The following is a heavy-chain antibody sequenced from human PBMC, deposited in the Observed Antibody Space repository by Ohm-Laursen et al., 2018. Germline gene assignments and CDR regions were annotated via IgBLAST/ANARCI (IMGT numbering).Heavy chain of an antibody. CDR3: ARVSRRDGYNPLDY. V-gene: IGHV4-34*01. CDR2: INHSGST. CDR1: GGSFSGYY. J-gene: IGHJ4*02. D-gene: IGHD5-24*01. Sequence: GTLSLTCGVYGGSFSGYYWSWIRQPPGKGLEWIGEINHSGSTNYNPSLKSRVTISVDTSKNQFSLKLSSVAAADTAVYYCARVSRRDGYNPLDYWGQGTLVTVSS.